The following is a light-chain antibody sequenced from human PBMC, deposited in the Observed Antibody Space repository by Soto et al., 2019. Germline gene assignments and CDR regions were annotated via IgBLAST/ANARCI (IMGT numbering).Light chain of an antibody. V-gene: IGLV2-14*01. CDR2: NVS. CDR1: SSDVGGYNY. CDR3: NSYSSSTPSKV. J-gene: IGLJ1*01. Sequence: QSALTQPASVSGSPGQSITISCTGTSSDVGGYNYVSWYQQHPGKAPKVIIYNVSDRPSGVSDRFSGSRSGNTASLTISGLQSEDAAHYYFNSYSSSTPSKVFGTWTKLTVL.